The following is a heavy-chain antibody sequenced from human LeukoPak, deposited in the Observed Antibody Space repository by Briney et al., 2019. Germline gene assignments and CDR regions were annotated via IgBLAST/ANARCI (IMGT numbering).Heavy chain of an antibody. CDR3: ARRGYYDFWSGYLSY. V-gene: IGHV1-18*01. J-gene: IGHJ4*02. Sequence: ASVKVSCKASGYTFTSYGISWVRQAPGQGLEWMGWISAYNGNTNYAQKLQGRVTMTTDTSTSTAYMELRSLRSDDTAVYYCARRGYYDFWSGYLSYWGQGTLVTVSS. D-gene: IGHD3-3*01. CDR1: GYTFTSYG. CDR2: ISAYNGNT.